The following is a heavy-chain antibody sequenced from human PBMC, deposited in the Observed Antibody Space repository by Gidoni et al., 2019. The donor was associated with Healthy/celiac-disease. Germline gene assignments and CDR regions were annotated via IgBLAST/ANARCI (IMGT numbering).Heavy chain of an antibody. CDR3: ARGVPPEYSSGGNWFDP. J-gene: IGHJ5*02. CDR2: IYYSGST. Sequence: QLQLQESGPGLVKPSETLSLTCPVSGGSISSSSYYWGWIRQPPGKGLEWIGSIYYSGSTYHNPSLKSRVTISVDTSKNQFSLKLSSVTAADTAVYYCARGVPPEYSSGGNWFDPWGQGTLVTVSS. D-gene: IGHD6-25*01. CDR1: GGSISSSSYY. V-gene: IGHV4-39*07.